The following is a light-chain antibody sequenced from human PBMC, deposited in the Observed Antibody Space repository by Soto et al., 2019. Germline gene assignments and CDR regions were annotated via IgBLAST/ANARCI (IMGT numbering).Light chain of an antibody. CDR1: QDIKNF. V-gene: IGKV1-33*01. J-gene: IGKJ4*01. CDR2: DST. CDR3: FQHDSLPPT. Sequence: DIQMTQSPSSLSASTGDRVTITCQASQDIKNFLSWFQQKPGKDPKLLIYDSTILESGVPSRFSASGSGTVFTFTISKLQPEDIATYYCFQHDSLPPTFGGGTKVEAK.